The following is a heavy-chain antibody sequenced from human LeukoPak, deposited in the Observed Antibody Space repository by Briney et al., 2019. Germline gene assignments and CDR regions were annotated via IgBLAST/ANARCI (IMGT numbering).Heavy chain of an antibody. CDR1: GFPFSSYE. Sequence: PGGSLRLSCAASGFPFSSYEMNWVRQAPGKRLQWVSYISSSGNKIYYAASVKGRFTISRDNAKNSLYLQIDSLRAEDTAVYYCARGLRPQYTSTWDDWFDPWGQGTQVTVSS. D-gene: IGHD1-26*01. J-gene: IGHJ5*02. CDR3: ARGLRPQYTSTWDDWFDP. CDR2: ISSSGNKI. V-gene: IGHV3-48*03.